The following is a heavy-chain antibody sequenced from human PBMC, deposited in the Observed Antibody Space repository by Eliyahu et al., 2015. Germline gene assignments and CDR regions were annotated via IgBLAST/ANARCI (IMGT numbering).Heavy chain of an antibody. D-gene: IGHD6-19*01. Sequence: QVQLVQSGAEVKKPGSSVKVSCKXSXXXXSSYAISWVRQAPGXGLEWMGGIIPIFGTANYAQKFQGRVTITAXESTSTAYMELSSLRSEDTAVYYCARGGLLLQWLDDYWGQGTLVTVSS. J-gene: IGHJ4*02. CDR3: ARGGLLLQWLDDY. CDR2: IIPIFGTA. V-gene: IGHV1-69*01. CDR1: XXXXSSYA.